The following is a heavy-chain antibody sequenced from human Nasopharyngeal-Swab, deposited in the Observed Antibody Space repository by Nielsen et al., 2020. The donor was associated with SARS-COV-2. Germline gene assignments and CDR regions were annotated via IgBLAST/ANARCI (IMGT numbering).Heavy chain of an antibody. CDR2: ISRAGSVV. Sequence: GESLKISCAASGFNFSDYYMSWIRQAPGKGLEWVSYISRAGSVVYYADSLEGRFTISRDDAKTSVYLQMNSLRAEDTAVYYCARYSTSSNYYNGLDVWGQGTMVTVFS. D-gene: IGHD6-6*01. J-gene: IGHJ6*02. V-gene: IGHV3-11*01. CDR3: ARYSTSSNYYNGLDV. CDR1: GFNFSDYY.